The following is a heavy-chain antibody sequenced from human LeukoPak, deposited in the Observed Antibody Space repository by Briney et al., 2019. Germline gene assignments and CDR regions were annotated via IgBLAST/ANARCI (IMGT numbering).Heavy chain of an antibody. D-gene: IGHD4-17*01. Sequence: GGSLRLSCAASGFTFSSYGIHWVRQAPGKGLEWVAFIRYDGSNKYYADSVKGRFTISRDNSKNTLYLQMNSLRAEDTAVYYCATPDFGDYEGGFDYWGQGTLVTISS. CDR3: ATPDFGDYEGGFDY. CDR2: IRYDGSNK. J-gene: IGHJ4*02. CDR1: GFTFSSYG. V-gene: IGHV3-30*02.